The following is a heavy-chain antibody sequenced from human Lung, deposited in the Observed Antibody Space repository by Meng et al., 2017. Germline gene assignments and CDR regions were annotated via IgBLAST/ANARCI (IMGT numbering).Heavy chain of an antibody. J-gene: IGHJ4*02. CDR1: GGSISSSDW. D-gene: IGHD6-19*01. CDR3: ASWIYSCGWQ. CDR2: IYHGGDT. Sequence: QVQVEESGPGLVRLSGTRPLTCVVSGGSISSSDWWSWVRQPPGKGLEWIGEIYHGGDTNYNPSLKSRVTIAIDRSKNQFSLKLSSVTAADTAVYYCASWIYSCGWQWGQGTLVTVSS. V-gene: IGHV4/OR15-8*02.